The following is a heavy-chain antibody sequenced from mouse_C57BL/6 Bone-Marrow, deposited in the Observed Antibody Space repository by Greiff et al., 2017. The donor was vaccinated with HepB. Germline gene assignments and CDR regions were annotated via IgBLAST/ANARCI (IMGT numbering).Heavy chain of an antibody. CDR1: GFTFSSYG. CDR2: ISSGGSYT. J-gene: IGHJ4*01. V-gene: IGHV5-6*01. CDR3: ARPVTAMDY. Sequence: EVQLVESGGDLVKPGGSLKLSCAASGFTFSSYGMSWVRQTPDKRLEWVATISSGGSYTYYPDSVKGRFTISRDNAKNTLYLQMSSLKSEDTAMYYCARPVTAMDYWGQGTSVTVSS. D-gene: IGHD2-1*01.